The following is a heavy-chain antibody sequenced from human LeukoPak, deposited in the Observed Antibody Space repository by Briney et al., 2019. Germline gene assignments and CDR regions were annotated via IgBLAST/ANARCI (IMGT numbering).Heavy chain of an antibody. CDR1: GYTFTGYY. CDR2: INPNSGGT. V-gene: IGHV1-2*02. D-gene: IGHD2-8*01. J-gene: IGHJ5*02. CDR3: VRDPPRMYFWFDP. Sequence: GASVKVSCKASGYTFTGYYMHWVRQAPGQGLEWMGWINPNSGGTNYAQKSQGRVTMTRDTSISTAYMELSRLRSDDTAVYYCVRDPPRMYFWFDPWGQGTLVTVSS.